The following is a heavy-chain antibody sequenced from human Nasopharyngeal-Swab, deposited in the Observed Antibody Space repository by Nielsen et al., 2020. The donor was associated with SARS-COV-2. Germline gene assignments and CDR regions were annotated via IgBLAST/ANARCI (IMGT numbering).Heavy chain of an antibody. D-gene: IGHD3-3*01. CDR3: AKDLRVGVVIIEGNFDY. CDR2: IWYDGSNK. Sequence: GESLKISCAASGFTFSSYGMHWVRQAPGKGLEWVAVIWYDGSNKYYADSVKGRFTISRDNSKNTLYLQMNSLRAEDTAVYYCAKDLRVGVVIIEGNFDYWGQGTLVTVSS. V-gene: IGHV3-33*06. J-gene: IGHJ4*02. CDR1: GFTFSSYG.